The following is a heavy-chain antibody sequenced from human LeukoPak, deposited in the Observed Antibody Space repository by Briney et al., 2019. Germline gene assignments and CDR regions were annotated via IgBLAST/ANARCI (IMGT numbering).Heavy chain of an antibody. CDR1: GFTFSSYG. J-gene: IGHJ4*02. Sequence: GGSLRLSCAASGFTFSSYGMHWVRQAPGKGLEWVAVICYDGSNKYYADSVKGRFTISRDNSKNTLYLQMNSLRAEDTAVYYCARETGYDFWSGYPDYWGQGTLVTVSS. CDR2: ICYDGSNK. D-gene: IGHD3-3*01. V-gene: IGHV3-33*01. CDR3: ARETGYDFWSGYPDY.